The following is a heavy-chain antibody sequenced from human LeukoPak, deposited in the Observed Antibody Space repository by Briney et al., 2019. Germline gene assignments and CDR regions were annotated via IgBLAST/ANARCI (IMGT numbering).Heavy chain of an antibody. CDR2: VGQTGST. CDR3: ARGRVSSSTWYSTYYYFFYMDF. CDR1: DDSITMYD. J-gene: IGHJ6*03. D-gene: IGHD4-11*01. V-gene: IGHV4-59*01. Sequence: SETLSLTCTVSDDSITMYDWTWIRQPPGKGLEWIGYVGQTGSTKFNPSLNGRGSISRDTSNNFFSLMLRSVPAADTAVYFCARGRVSSSTWYSTYYYFFYMDFWGKGTTVTVSS.